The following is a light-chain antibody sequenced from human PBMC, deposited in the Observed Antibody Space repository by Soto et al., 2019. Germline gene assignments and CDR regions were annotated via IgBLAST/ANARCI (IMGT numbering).Light chain of an antibody. Sequence: QSVLTQPPSASGTPGQTVSISCSGTSSNMRTNTVNWYQHLPGTAPKLIIYSNDQRPAGVPDRFSASKSGTSASLAINVLQSADEADYYWQVWDRTTDFVVFGGGTKVTVL. CDR3: QVWDRTTDFVV. CDR2: SND. CDR1: SSNMRTNT. V-gene: IGLV1-44*01. J-gene: IGLJ2*01.